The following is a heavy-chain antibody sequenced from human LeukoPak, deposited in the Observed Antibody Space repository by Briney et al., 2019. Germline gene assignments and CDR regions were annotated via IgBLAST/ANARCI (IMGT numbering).Heavy chain of an antibody. CDR2: ISGSGGST. V-gene: IGHV3-23*01. CDR1: GFNFSSYG. J-gene: IGHJ2*01. D-gene: IGHD2-2*01. CDR3: AKRIVVVPAAWYFDL. Sequence: PGGSLRLSCAASGFNFSSYGMSWVRQAPGKGLECVSAISGSGGSTYYADSVKGRFTISRDNSKNTLYLQMNSLRAEDTAVYYCAKRIVVVPAAWYFDLWGRGTLVTVSS.